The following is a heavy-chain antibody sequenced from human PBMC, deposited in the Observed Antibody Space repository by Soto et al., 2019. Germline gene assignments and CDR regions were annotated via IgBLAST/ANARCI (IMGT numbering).Heavy chain of an antibody. V-gene: IGHV4-34*01. CDR2: INHSGST. CDR1: GGSFSGYY. CDR3: ARSQAVAGFRYYYYYYGMDV. J-gene: IGHJ6*02. D-gene: IGHD6-19*01. Sequence: SETLSLTCAVYGGSFSGYYWSWIRQPPGRGLEWIGEINHSGSTNYNPSLKSRVTISVDTSKNQFSLKPSSVTAADTAVYYCARSQAVAGFRYYYYYYGMDVWGQGTTVTVSS.